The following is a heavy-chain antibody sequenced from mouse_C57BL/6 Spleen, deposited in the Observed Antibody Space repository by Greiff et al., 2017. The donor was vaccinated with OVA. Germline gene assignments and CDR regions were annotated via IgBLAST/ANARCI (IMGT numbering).Heavy chain of an antibody. Sequence: VQLQQPGAELVKPGASVKLSCKASGYTFTSYWMHWVKQRPGRGLEWIGRIDPNSGGTKYNEKFKSKATLTVDKPSSTAYMQLSSLTSEDSAVYYCARGIYYDHWYFDVWGTGTTVTVSS. D-gene: IGHD2-4*01. J-gene: IGHJ1*03. CDR1: GYTFTSYW. CDR3: ARGIYYDHWYFDV. V-gene: IGHV1-72*01. CDR2: IDPNSGGT.